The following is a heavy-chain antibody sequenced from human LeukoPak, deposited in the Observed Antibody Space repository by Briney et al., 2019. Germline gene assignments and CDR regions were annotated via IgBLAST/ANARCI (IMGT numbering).Heavy chain of an antibody. CDR3: ARTYYDFWSGYYLYYYYYMDV. CDR1: GGTFSSYA. CDR2: IIPIFGTA. D-gene: IGHD3-3*01. J-gene: IGHJ6*03. Sequence: ASVKVSCKASGGTFSSYAISWVRQAPGQGLEWMGGIIPIFGTAIYAQKFQGRVTITADESTSTAYMELSSLRSEDTAVYYCARTYYDFWSGYYLYYYYYMDVWGKGTTVTVSS. V-gene: IGHV1-69*01.